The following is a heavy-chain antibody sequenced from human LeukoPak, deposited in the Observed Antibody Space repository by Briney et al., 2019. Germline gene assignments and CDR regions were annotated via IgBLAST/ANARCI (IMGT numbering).Heavy chain of an antibody. CDR1: GGSFNDYD. V-gene: IGHV4-34*01. J-gene: IGHJ4*02. CDR2: INESGAT. D-gene: IGHD1-1*01. Sequence: SETLSLTCSVYGGSFNDYDWSWVRQAPGRGLQWIGEINESGATNCDPSLKSRVTMSIDTSKSQFSLSLRSVTAADTAVYFCAGYVPVKTGPTRASFDYWGQGILVSVSS. CDR3: AGYVPVKTGPTRASFDY.